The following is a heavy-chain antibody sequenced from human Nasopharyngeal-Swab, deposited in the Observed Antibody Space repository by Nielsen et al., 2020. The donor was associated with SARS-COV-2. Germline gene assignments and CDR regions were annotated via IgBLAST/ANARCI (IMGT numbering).Heavy chain of an antibody. V-gene: IGHV1-69*13. CDR1: GGTFSIYA. CDR2: IIPIFGTA. CDR3: ARDSSAATLGGLDY. Sequence: SVKVSCKASGGTFSIYAISWARQAHGQGLEWMGGIIPIFGTANYAQKFQGRVTITADESTSTAYMELSSLRSEDTAVYYCARDSSAATLGGLDYWGQGTLVTVSS. J-gene: IGHJ4*02. D-gene: IGHD2-15*01.